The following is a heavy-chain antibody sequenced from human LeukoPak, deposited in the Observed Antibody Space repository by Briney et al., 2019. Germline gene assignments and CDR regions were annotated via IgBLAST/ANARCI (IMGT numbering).Heavy chain of an antibody. V-gene: IGHV3-48*03. J-gene: IGHJ4*02. CDR1: GFTFSSYE. CDR2: ISSSGSTI. CDR3: ARADWNDLDY. D-gene: IGHD1-1*01. Sequence: AGSLRLSCAASGFTFSSYEMNWVRQAPGKGLEWVSYISSSGSTIYYADSVKGRFTISRDNAKNSLYLQMNSLRAEDTAVYYCARADWNDLDYWGQGTLVTVSS.